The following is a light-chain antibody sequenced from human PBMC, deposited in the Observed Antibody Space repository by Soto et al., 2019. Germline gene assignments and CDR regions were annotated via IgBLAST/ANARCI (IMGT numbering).Light chain of an antibody. CDR2: AAS. Sequence: DIQMTQSPSSLSASVGDRVTITCRASQGTSNYLAWYQQKPGKVPKLLIYAASTLQSGVPSRFRGSGSGTYFTLTINSLQPEDVATDYCQKYNSAPTWTFGQGTKVEIK. CDR3: QKYNSAPTWT. V-gene: IGKV1-27*01. J-gene: IGKJ1*01. CDR1: QGTSNY.